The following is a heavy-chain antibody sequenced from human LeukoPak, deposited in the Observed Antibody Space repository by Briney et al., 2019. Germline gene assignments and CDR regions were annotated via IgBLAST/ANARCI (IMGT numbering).Heavy chain of an antibody. D-gene: IGHD7-27*01. CDR2: IGTDGGYI. Sequence: GGSLRLSCAASGFIFSNYNMNWLRQAPGKGLEWVATIGTDGGYIYYADSVKGRFTISRDNAKTSLYLQVNSLRAEDTAVYYCARLYWGYYFDNWGQGTLVTVSS. V-gene: IGHV3-21*01. CDR3: ARLYWGYYFDN. CDR1: GFIFSNYN. J-gene: IGHJ4*02.